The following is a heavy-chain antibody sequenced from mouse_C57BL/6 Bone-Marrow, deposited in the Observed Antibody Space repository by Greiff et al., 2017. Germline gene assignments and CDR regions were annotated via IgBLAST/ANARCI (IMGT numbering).Heavy chain of an antibody. J-gene: IGHJ3*01. CDR1: GYTFTSYW. Sequence: QVQLQQPGAELVRPGTSVKLSCKASGYTFTSYWMHWVKQRPGQGLEWIGVIDPSDSYTNYNQKFKGKATLTVDTSSSTAYMQLSSLTSEDSAVYYCARDDLLGYPSWGQGTLVTVSA. CDR3: ARDDLLGYPS. CDR2: IDPSDSYT. D-gene: IGHD2-1*01. V-gene: IGHV1-59*01.